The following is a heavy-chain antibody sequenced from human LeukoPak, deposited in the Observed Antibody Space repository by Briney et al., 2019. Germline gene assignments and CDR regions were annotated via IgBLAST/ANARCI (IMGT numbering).Heavy chain of an antibody. CDR1: GGSISSYY. CDR2: IYHSGST. J-gene: IGHJ4*02. CDR3: ARDLGYYYGSGSSSY. V-gene: IGHV4-59*12. Sequence: SETLSLTCTVSGGSISSYYWSWIRQPPGKGLEWIGYIYHSGSTYYNPSLKSRVTISVDRSKNQFSLKLSSVTAADTAVYYCARDLGYYYGSGSSSYWGQGTLVTVSS. D-gene: IGHD3-10*01.